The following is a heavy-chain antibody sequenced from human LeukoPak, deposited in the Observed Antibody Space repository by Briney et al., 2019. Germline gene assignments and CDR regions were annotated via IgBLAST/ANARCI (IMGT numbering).Heavy chain of an antibody. CDR3: AKDFYNSGGRWYDCFDI. J-gene: IGHJ3*02. D-gene: IGHD2-15*01. CDR2: ISGYNDDT. V-gene: IGHV1-18*01. CDR1: GYTFSNFG. Sequence: ASVKVSCKASGYTFSNFGISWVRQAPGQGLEWMGWISGYNDDTHYAQKFQGRVTMTTDTSTNTAYMDLRSLRSDDTAMYYCAKDFYNSGGRWYDCFDIWGQRTMVTDSS.